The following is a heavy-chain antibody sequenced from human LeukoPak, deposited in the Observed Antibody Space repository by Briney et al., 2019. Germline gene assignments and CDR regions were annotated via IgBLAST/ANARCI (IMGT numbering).Heavy chain of an antibody. Sequence: SETLSLTCTISGGSISSSSFYWGWIRQPPGTGLEWIGSINYGGSTSYNPSLKNRVTVSLDTSKTQFSLRLSSVTAADTAVYYCARVLRYDWPCDYWGQGTLVTVSS. CDR1: GGSISSSSFY. CDR2: INYGGST. D-gene: IGHD3-9*01. V-gene: IGHV4-39*01. CDR3: ARVLRYDWPCDY. J-gene: IGHJ4*02.